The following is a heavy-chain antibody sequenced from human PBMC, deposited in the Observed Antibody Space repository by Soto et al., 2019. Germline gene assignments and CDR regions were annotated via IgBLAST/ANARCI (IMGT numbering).Heavy chain of an antibody. D-gene: IGHD7-27*01. V-gene: IGHV3-53*01. CDR2: IYSGGST. Sequence: GGSLRLSCAASGFTVSSNYMSWVRQAPGKGLEWVSVIYSGGSTYYADSVKGRFTISRDNSKNTLYLQMNSLRAEDTAVYYCARGKLTGDHAFEIWGQGTMVTVSS. J-gene: IGHJ3*02. CDR3: ARGKLTGDHAFEI. CDR1: GFTVSSNY.